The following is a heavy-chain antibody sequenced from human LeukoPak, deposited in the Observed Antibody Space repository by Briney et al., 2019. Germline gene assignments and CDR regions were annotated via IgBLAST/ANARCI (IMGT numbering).Heavy chain of an antibody. CDR1: GFTFTSSA. CDR2: IVVGSDNT. D-gene: IGHD3-3*01. J-gene: IGHJ5*02. CDR3: AADLPSYDFWSGRS. Sequence: SVKVSCKASGFTFTSSAMQWVRQARGQRLEWIGWIVVGSDNTNYAQKFQERVTITRDMSTSTAYMELSSLRSEDTAVYYCAADLPSYDFWSGRSWGQGTLVTVSS. V-gene: IGHV1-58*02.